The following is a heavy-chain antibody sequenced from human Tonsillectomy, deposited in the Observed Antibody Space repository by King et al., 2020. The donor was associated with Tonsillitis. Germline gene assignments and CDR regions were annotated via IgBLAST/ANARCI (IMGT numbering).Heavy chain of an antibody. J-gene: IGHJ4*02. D-gene: IGHD3-3*01. Sequence: VQLVESGGGLVRPGGSLRLSCAASGFTFDNYWMSWVRQAPGKGLEWVANIRQDGSDGFYVDSVKGRFTISRDNAKNSLSLLMNSLRVEDTAVYYCASFGSGNCDYGGQGILVTVSA. V-gene: IGHV3-7*01. CDR2: IRQDGSDG. CDR1: GFTFDNYW. CDR3: ASFGSGNCDY.